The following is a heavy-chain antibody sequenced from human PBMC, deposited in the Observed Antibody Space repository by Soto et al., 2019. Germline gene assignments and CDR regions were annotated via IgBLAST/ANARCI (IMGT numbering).Heavy chain of an antibody. CDR1: GFTFSSYA. CDR2: ISGSGDST. J-gene: IGHJ3*02. D-gene: IGHD3-22*01. CDR3: ARTDDRSGHYYDAFDI. V-gene: IGHV3-23*01. Sequence: GGSLRLSCAASGFTFSSYAMTWVRQAPGKGLEWVSAISGSGDSTYYADSVKGRFTISRDQSKNTLYLQMNSLRDEDTAVYYCARTDDRSGHYYDAFDIWGQGTMVTVSS.